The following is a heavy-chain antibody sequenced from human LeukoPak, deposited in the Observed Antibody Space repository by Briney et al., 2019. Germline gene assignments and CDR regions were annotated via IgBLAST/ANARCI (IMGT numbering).Heavy chain of an antibody. J-gene: IGHJ4*02. CDR1: GFTFSSYA. Sequence: GGSLRLSCAASGFTFSSYAMHWVRQAPGKGLEWVSSISSSSSYRYHADAVKGRFTISRDNAKNSLYLQMNSLRAEDTAVYYCARDHSPYCSGGTCYAPVDYWGQGTLVTVSS. D-gene: IGHD2-15*01. CDR2: ISSSSSYR. V-gene: IGHV3-21*01. CDR3: ARDHSPYCSGGTCYAPVDY.